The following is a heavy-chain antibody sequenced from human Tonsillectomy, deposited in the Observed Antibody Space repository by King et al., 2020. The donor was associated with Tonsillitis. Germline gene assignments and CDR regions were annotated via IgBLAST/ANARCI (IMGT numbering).Heavy chain of an antibody. V-gene: IGHV3-23*04. Sequence: VQLVESGGGLVQPGGSLRLSCAASGFTFRSYAMSWVRQAPGKGLEWVSALSGSGGSTYYADSVKGRFTISRDNSKNTLSLQMNSLRAEDTALYYCAKEKGDSGSLSFLSWGQGTLVTVSS. CDR2: LSGSGGST. J-gene: IGHJ4*02. CDR1: GFTFRSYA. CDR3: AKEKGDSGSLSFLS. D-gene: IGHD3-10*01.